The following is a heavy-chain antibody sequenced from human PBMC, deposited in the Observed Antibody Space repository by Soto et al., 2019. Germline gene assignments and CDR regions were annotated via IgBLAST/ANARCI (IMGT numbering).Heavy chain of an antibody. J-gene: IGHJ4*02. CDR1: GYTFTTHG. CDR3: ARVDDYVWGSFRP. D-gene: IGHD3-16*02. Sequence: ASVKVSCKASGYTFTTHGISWVRQAPGQGLEWMGWISPYNGKTTYAHKVQGRVTMTTDTSTSTAYMELRGLRSDDTAVYYCARVDDYVWGSFRPWGQGTQVTAPQ. CDR2: ISPYNGKT. V-gene: IGHV1-18*04.